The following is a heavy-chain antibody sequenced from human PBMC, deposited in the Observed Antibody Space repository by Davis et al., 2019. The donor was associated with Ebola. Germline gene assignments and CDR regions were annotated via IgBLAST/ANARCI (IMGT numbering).Heavy chain of an antibody. Sequence: PGRSLRLSCAASGFTVSSNYMSWVRQAPGKGLEWVAVISYDGSNKYYADSVKGRFTISRDNSKNTLYLQMNSLRAEDTAVYYCAKFLTPYYYYGMDVWGQGTTVTVSS. CDR1: GFTVSSNY. V-gene: IGHV3-30*18. J-gene: IGHJ6*02. D-gene: IGHD2-15*01. CDR2: ISYDGSNK. CDR3: AKFLTPYYYYGMDV.